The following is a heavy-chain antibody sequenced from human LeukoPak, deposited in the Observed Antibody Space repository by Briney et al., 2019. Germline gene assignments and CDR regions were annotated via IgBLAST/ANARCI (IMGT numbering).Heavy chain of an antibody. Sequence: SETLSLTCAVYGGSFSAYYWSWIRQPPGKRLEWIGEINHSGSTNYNPSLKSRVTISVDTSKNQFSLKLSSVTAADTAVYYCARDLPLNWFDPWGQGTLVTISS. CDR2: INHSGST. CDR3: ARDLPLNWFDP. V-gene: IGHV4-34*01. J-gene: IGHJ5*02. D-gene: IGHD5/OR15-5a*01. CDR1: GGSFSAYY.